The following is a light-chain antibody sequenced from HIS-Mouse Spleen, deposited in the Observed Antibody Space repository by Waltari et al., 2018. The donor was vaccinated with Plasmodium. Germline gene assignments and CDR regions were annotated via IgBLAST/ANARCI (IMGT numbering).Light chain of an antibody. Sequence: AIRMTQSPSSFSASTGDRVTITCRASQGISSYLDWYQQKPGKAPKLLIYAASTLQSGVPSRFSGSGSGTDFTLTISCLQSEDFATYYCQQYYSYLLTFGGGTK. V-gene: IGKV1-8*01. CDR2: AAS. J-gene: IGKJ4*01. CDR3: QQYYSYLLT. CDR1: QGISSY.